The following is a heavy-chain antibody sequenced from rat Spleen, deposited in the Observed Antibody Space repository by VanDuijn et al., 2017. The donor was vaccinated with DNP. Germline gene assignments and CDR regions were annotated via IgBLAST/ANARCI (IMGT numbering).Heavy chain of an antibody. CDR3: TRDLVYRYNYDSVMDA. CDR1: GFSLTTHH. D-gene: IGHD1-5*01. J-gene: IGHJ4*01. CDR2: VWYDGDT. Sequence: QVQLKESGPGLVQPSQTLSLTCTVSGFSLTTHHVSWVRQPSGKGPEWMGRVWYDGDTEYNSALKSRLSISRDTSKNQVFLKMNSLQTDDTGTCYCTRDLVYRYNYDSVMDAWCQGVSVTVSS. V-gene: IGHV2-63*01.